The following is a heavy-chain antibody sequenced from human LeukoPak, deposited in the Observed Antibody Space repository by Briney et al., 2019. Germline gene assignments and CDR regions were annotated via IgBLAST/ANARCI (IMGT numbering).Heavy chain of an antibody. CDR1: GHSLNEIS. CDR2: FDPEDGET. J-gene: IGHJ4*02. D-gene: IGHD6-6*01. V-gene: IGHV1-24*01. CDR3: ATELIAARPTFDY. Sequence: ASVKVSCKVSGHSLNEISMYWVRQAPGKGLEWMGGFDPEDGETIYAQKFQGRVTMTEDTSTDTAYMELSSLRSEDTAVYYCATELIAARPTFDYWGQGTLVTVSS.